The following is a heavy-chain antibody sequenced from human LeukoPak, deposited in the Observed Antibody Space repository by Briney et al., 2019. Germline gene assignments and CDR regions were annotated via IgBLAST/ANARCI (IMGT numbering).Heavy chain of an antibody. J-gene: IGHJ3*02. V-gene: IGHV3-66*01. CDR2: IYSGGST. CDR3: ARDRTEDAFDI. Sequence: GGSLRLSCAASGFTFSDYYMSWVRQAPGKGLEWVSVIYSGGSTYYADSVKGRFTISRDNSKNTLYLQMNSLRAEDTAVYYCARDRTEDAFDIWGQGTMVTVSS. CDR1: GFTFSDYY.